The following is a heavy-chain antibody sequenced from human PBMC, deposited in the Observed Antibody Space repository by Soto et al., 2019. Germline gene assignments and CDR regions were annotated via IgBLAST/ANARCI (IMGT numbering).Heavy chain of an antibody. CDR3: ARKAWVRFDY. V-gene: IGHV4-4*02. J-gene: IGHJ4*02. CDR1: GDSISSSGW. D-gene: IGHD7-27*01. Sequence: PSETRSLTCAVSGDSISSSGWWTWVRQPPGKGLEWIGEVFHTGNTNYNPSLKSRVTMSVDKSTNEFSLKVTSVTAADTAIYYCARKAWVRFDYWGQGALVTVSS. CDR2: VFHTGNT.